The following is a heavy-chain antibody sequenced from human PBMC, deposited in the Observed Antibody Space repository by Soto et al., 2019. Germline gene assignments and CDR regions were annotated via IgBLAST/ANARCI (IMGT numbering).Heavy chain of an antibody. CDR2: IYYSGST. J-gene: IGHJ4*02. CDR3: ARTYGGYDEY. V-gene: IGHV4-59*01. D-gene: IGHD5-12*01. Sequence: SETLSLTCTVSGGSISSYYWSWIRQPPGKGLEWIGYIYYSGSTNYNPSPKSRVTISVDTSKNQFSLKLSSVTAADTAVYYCARTYGGYDEYWGQGTLVTVS. CDR1: GGSISSYY.